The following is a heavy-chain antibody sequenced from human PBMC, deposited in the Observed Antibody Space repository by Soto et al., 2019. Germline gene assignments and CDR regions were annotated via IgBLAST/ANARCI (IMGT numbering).Heavy chain of an antibody. D-gene: IGHD6-13*01. CDR2: VYDLDGT. Sequence: GGCMRISCVASGLSGSGKKYMAWVRKAPGKGPEWLSGVYDLDGTYYADSVRGRFTTSIDNYKNTLYLQMNSLRAEDTAVYYCAKGEDSSSWFMDYWGQGTLVTLSS. V-gene: IGHV3-66*02. CDR1: GLSGSGKKY. J-gene: IGHJ4*02. CDR3: AKGEDSSSWFMDY.